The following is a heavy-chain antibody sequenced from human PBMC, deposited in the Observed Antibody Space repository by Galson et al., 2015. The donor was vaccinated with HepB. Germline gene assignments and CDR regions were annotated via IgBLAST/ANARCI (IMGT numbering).Heavy chain of an antibody. CDR2: IWYDGSNK. J-gene: IGHJ4*02. CDR1: GFTFSSYA. V-gene: IGHV3-33*08. CDR3: ARDLWGAAGTDY. D-gene: IGHD6-13*01. Sequence: SLRLSCAASGFTFSSYAMHWVRQAPGKGLEWVAVIWYDGSNKYYADSVKGRFTISRDNSKNTLYLQMNSLRAEDTAVYYCARDLWGAAGTDYWGQGTLVTVSS.